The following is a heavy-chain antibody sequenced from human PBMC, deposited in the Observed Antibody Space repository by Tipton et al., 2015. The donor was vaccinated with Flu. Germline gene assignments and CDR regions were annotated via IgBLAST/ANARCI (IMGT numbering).Heavy chain of an antibody. Sequence: SLRLSCAASGFTFSSYEMSWVRQAPGKRPEWVANIKQDGSETHYMDSVKGRFTISRDNARKSLYLQMYSLRVEDSAEYYCVRDGPPYSPTSGWFDPWGQGTQVTVSS. D-gene: IGHD1-26*01. V-gene: IGHV3-7*01. CDR3: VRDGPPYSPTSGWFDP. CDR1: GFTFSSYE. J-gene: IGHJ5*02. CDR2: IKQDGSET.